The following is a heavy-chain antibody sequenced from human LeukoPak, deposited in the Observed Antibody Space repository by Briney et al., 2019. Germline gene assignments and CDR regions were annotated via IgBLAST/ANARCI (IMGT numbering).Heavy chain of an antibody. J-gene: IGHJ6*03. CDR3: ARGPTQWLGTYYYYYYMDV. CDR2: ISSSSSYI. Sequence: PGGSLRLSCAASGFTFSSYSMNWVRQAPGKGLEWVSSISSSSSYIYYADSVKGRFTISRDNAKNSLYLQMNSLRAEDTAVYYCARGPTQWLGTYYYYYYMDVWGKGTTVTVSS. D-gene: IGHD6-19*01. V-gene: IGHV3-21*01. CDR1: GFTFSSYS.